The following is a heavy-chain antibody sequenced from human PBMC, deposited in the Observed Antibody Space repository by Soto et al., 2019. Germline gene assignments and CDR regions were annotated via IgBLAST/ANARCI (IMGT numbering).Heavy chain of an antibody. Sequence: SETLSLTCAVYGGSFSGYGWSWIRQPPGKGLEWIGEINHSGSTNYNPSLKSRVTISVDTSKKQFSLKLSSGTAADTAVYYCATVGEYSSSKPNGWFDPWGQGTLVTVSS. CDR1: GGSFSGYG. D-gene: IGHD6-6*01. CDR3: ATVGEYSSSKPNGWFDP. CDR2: INHSGST. V-gene: IGHV4-34*01. J-gene: IGHJ5*02.